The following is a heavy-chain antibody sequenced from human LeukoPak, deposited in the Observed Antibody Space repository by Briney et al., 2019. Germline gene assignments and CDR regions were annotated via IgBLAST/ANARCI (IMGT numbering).Heavy chain of an antibody. D-gene: IGHD6-13*01. J-gene: IGHJ4*02. CDR3: AKDSLYSSSWYPNFDY. CDR2: ISAYNGNT. CDR1: GYTFTSYG. V-gene: IGHV1-18*01. Sequence: ASVKVSCKASGYTFTSYGISWVRQAPGQGLEWMGWISAYNGNTNYAQKLQGRVTMTTDTSTSTAYMELRSLRSDDTAVYYCAKDSLYSSSWYPNFDYWGQGTLVTVSS.